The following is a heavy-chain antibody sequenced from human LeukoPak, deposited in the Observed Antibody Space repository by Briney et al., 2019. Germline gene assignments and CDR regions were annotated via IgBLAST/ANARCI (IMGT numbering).Heavy chain of an antibody. Sequence: PSETLSLTCTVSGVSIISSNYYWGWFRQPPGKSLEWIASVFYTGSIRHNPSLKGRVTISIDTSKNEFSLNLSSVTAEDTAAYYCARRLGSSADGILKYYFDYWGQGTLVTVSS. CDR1: GVSIISSNYY. CDR3: ARRLGSSADGILKYYFDY. CDR2: VFYTGSI. V-gene: IGHV4-39*01. J-gene: IGHJ4*02. D-gene: IGHD6-13*01.